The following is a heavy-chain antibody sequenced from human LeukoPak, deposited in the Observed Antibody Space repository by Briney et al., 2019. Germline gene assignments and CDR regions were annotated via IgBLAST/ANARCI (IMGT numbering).Heavy chain of an antibody. CDR3: ARVYGNPYYYDSSGYGPFDY. CDR1: GGSFSGYY. CDR2: INHSGST. D-gene: IGHD3-22*01. J-gene: IGHJ4*02. Sequence: SETLSLTCAVYGGSFSGYYWSWIRQPPGKGLEWIGEINHSGSTNYNPSLKSRVTISVDTSKNQFSLKRSSVTAADTAVYYCARVYGNPYYYDSSGYGPFDYWGQGTLVTVSS. V-gene: IGHV4-34*01.